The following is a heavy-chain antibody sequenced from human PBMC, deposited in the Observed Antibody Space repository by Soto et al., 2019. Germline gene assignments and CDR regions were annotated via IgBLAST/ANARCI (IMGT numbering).Heavy chain of an antibody. CDR1: GGSISSSSYY. Sequence: SETLSLTCTVSGGSISSSSYYWGWIRQPPGKGLEWIGSIYYSGSTYYNPSLKSRVTISVDTSKNQFSLKLSSVTAADTAVYYCARHVPNWNYYYYYYMDVWGKGTTV. J-gene: IGHJ6*03. V-gene: IGHV4-39*01. CDR2: IYYSGST. CDR3: ARHVPNWNYYYYYYMDV. D-gene: IGHD1-1*01.